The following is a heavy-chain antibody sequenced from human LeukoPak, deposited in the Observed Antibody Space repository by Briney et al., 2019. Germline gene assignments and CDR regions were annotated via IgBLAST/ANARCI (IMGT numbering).Heavy chain of an antibody. J-gene: IGHJ4*02. V-gene: IGHV3-23*01. CDR2: VSASGHNT. CDR1: GFTFDSFA. Sequence: GGSLRLSCVGSGFTFDSFAMTWVRQAPGKGLEWVSSVSASGHNTFYADSVKGRFTISRDNSKNTLYLQMNSLRAEDTAVYYCAKDRDVLLWFGESPFDYWGQGTLVTVSS. D-gene: IGHD3-10*01. CDR3: AKDRDVLLWFGESPFDY.